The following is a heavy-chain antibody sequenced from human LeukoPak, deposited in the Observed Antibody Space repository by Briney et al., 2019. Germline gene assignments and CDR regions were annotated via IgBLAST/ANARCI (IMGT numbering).Heavy chain of an antibody. CDR2: ISSSSSYI. D-gene: IGHD2-15*01. CDR3: ARDLDCSGGSCYSGYYYYGMDV. CDR1: GFTFSSYS. J-gene: IGHJ6*02. V-gene: IGHV3-21*01. Sequence: SGGSLRLSCAASGFTFSSYSMSWVRQAPGKGLEWVSSISSSSSYIYYADSVKGRFTISRDNAKNSLYLQMNSLRAEDTAVYYCARDLDCSGGSCYSGYYYYGMDVWGQGTTVTVSS.